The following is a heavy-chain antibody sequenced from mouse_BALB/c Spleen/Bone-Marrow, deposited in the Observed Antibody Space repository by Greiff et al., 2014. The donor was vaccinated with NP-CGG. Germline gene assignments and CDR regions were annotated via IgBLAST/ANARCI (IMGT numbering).Heavy chain of an antibody. D-gene: IGHD1-1*01. J-gene: IGHJ1*01. CDR1: GFTFSTYA. Sequence: EVKLMESGGGLVKPGGSLKLSCAASGFTFSTYAMSWVRQTPEKRLEWVASIYSGGSTYYPDSVKGRFTFSRDNARNILYLQMNSLRSEDTAMYYCARRYYGYWYFDVWGAGTTVTVSS. CDR3: ARRYYGYWYFDV. CDR2: IYSGGST. V-gene: IGHV5-6-5*01.